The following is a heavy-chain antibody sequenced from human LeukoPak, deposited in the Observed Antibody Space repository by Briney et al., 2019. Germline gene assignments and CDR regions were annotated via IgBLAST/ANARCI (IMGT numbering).Heavy chain of an antibody. Sequence: GGSLRLSCAASGFSFNSYWMLWVRQAPGKGLMWVSRISSDGSSTSYADSVKGRFTISRDNAKNTLYLQMNSLRAEDTAVFYCARGPDGYNCGFDIWGQGTMVTVSS. V-gene: IGHV3-74*01. CDR3: ARGPDGYNCGFDI. D-gene: IGHD5-24*01. J-gene: IGHJ3*02. CDR1: GFSFNSYW. CDR2: ISSDGSST.